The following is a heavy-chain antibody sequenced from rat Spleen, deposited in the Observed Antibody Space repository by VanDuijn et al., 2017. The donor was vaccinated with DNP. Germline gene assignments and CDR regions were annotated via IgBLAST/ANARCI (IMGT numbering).Heavy chain of an antibody. CDR1: GYSITSHY. CDR3: AGCTTDYWFAY. CDR2: ISYSGST. J-gene: IGHJ3*01. D-gene: IGHD1-6*01. V-gene: IGHV3-1*01. Sequence: EVQLRESGPGLVKPSQSLSLTCSVTGYSITSHYWGWIRKFPGNKMEYIGHISYSGSTSYNPSLKSRISITRDTSKNQFFLQLNSVTTEDTATYYCAGCTTDYWFAYWGQGTLVTVSS.